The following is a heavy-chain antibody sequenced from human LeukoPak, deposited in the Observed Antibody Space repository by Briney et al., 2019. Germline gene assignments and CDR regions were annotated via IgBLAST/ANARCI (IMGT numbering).Heavy chain of an antibody. Sequence: EASVKVSCKASGYTFTSYDINWVRQATGQGLEWMGWMNPNSGNTDYAQKFQGRLTMTRNTSITTAYMELSSLRSEDTAVYYCARRYCSSTSCRFDPWGQGTLVTASS. CDR2: MNPNSGNT. CDR1: GYTFTSYD. V-gene: IGHV1-8*01. CDR3: ARRYCSSTSCRFDP. D-gene: IGHD2-2*01. J-gene: IGHJ5*02.